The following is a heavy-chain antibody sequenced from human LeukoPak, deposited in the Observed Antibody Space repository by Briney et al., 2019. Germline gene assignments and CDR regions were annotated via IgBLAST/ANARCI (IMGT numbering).Heavy chain of an antibody. CDR1: GYTFTGYY. CDR2: INPNSGGT. J-gene: IGHJ4*02. V-gene: IGHV1-2*02. D-gene: IGHD5-24*01. CDR3: ARGANLGFRGDGYNFDY. Sequence: ASVKVSCKASGYTFTGYYMHWVRQAPGQGLEWMGWINPNSGGTNYAQKFQGRVTMTRDTSISTAYMELSRLRSDDMAVYYCARGANLGFRGDGYNFDYWGQGTLVTVSS.